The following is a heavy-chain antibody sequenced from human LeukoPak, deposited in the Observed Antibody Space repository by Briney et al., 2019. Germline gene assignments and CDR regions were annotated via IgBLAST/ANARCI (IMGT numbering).Heavy chain of an antibody. CDR2: IYYSGST. V-gene: IGHV4-30-4*08. J-gene: IGHJ5*02. D-gene: IGHD4-17*01. Sequence: SQTLSLXCTVSGGSISSGDYYWSWIRQPPGKGLDWIGYIYYSGSTYYNPSLKSRVTISVDTSKNQFSLKLSSVTAADTALYYCARQHDYGDYWFDPWGQGTLVTVSS. CDR3: ARQHDYGDYWFDP. CDR1: GGSISSGDYY.